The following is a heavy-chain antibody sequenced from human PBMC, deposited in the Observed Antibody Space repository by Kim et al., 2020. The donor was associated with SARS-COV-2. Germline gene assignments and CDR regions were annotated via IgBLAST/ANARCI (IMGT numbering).Heavy chain of an antibody. CDR2: INPNSGGT. D-gene: IGHD3-9*01. V-gene: IGHV1-2*02. Sequence: ASVKVSCKASGYTFTGYYMHWVRQAPGQGLEWMGWINPNSGGTNYAQKFQGRVTMTRDTSISTAYMGLSRLRSDDTAVYYCAREEVRYFDWLLWGNYYFDYGGQGTLVTVSS. CDR1: GYTFTGYY. CDR3: AREEVRYFDWLLWGNYYFDY. J-gene: IGHJ4*02.